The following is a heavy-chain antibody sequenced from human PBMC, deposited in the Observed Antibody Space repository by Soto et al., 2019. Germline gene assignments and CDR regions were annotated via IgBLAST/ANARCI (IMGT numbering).Heavy chain of an antibody. CDR3: ARDVGDSSCWPNGDY. CDR2: ISAYNGNT. J-gene: IGHJ4*02. Sequence: QVQLVQSGAEVKKPGASVKVSCKASGYTFTSYRISWVRQAPGQGLDWMGWISAYNGNTNYAQKLQGRVTMTTDTSTSTAYMELRGLRSDDTAVYYCARDVGDSSCWPNGDYWGKGTLVTVSS. CDR1: GYTFTSYR. D-gene: IGHD6-19*01. V-gene: IGHV1-18*01.